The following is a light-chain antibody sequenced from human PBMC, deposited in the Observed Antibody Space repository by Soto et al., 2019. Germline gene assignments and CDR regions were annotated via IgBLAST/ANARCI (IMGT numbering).Light chain of an antibody. Sequence: EILLTQSPATLSLSPGERATLSCRASQSVSSYLAWYQQKPGQAPRLLIYDASNRATGIPARFRGSGSGTDFTLTISSLEPEDFAVYYCQQRSNWLWTFGQGTKV. J-gene: IGKJ1*01. CDR3: QQRSNWLWT. CDR2: DAS. CDR1: QSVSSY. V-gene: IGKV3-11*01.